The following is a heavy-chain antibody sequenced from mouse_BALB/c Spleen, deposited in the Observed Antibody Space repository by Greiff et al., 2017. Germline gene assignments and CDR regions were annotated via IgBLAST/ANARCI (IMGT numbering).Heavy chain of an antibody. CDR3: TRSITTWFAY. CDR2: INPSNGGT. CDR1: GYTFTSYY. Sequence: QVHVKQPGAELVKPGASVKLSCKASGYTFTSYYMYWVKQRPGQGLEWIGGINPSNGGTNFNEKFKSKATLTVDKSSSTAYMQLSSLTTEDSAVYYCTRSITTWFAYWGQGTLVTVSA. V-gene: IGHV1S81*02. J-gene: IGHJ3*01. D-gene: IGHD2-4*01.